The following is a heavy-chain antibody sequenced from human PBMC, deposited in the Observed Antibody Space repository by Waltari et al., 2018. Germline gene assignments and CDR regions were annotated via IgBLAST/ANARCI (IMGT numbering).Heavy chain of an antibody. CDR3: ARGHSTGWYLSH. CDR1: GGSITSDY. V-gene: IGHV4-59*01. CDR2: IYHTGTT. D-gene: IGHD6-19*01. J-gene: IGHJ4*02. Sequence: QVQLMESGPGLVRPSETLSLTCNVSGGSITSDYWSWVRQPPGKGLDWVGYIYHTGTTNYNPAPRSRISISVDTTKTQFSLKRNYVTAADTAVYYCARGHSTGWYLSHWGRGALVTVSS.